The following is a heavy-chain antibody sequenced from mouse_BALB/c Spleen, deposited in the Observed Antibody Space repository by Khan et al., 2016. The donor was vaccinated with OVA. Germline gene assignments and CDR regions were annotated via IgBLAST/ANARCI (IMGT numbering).Heavy chain of an antibody. D-gene: IGHD2-14*01. V-gene: IGHV3-8*02. CDR3: ARSTYRYAFVY. CDR1: GDSITSGY. J-gene: IGHJ3*01. CDR2: MIYTGYT. Sequence: EVQLQESGPSLVKPSQTLSLTCSVTGDSITSGYWSWIRKFPGNKLEYMGYMIYTGYTYYIPSLKSRISITRHTSKNQYYLQLNSVTTEDTATYYCARSTYRYAFVYWGQGTLVTVSA.